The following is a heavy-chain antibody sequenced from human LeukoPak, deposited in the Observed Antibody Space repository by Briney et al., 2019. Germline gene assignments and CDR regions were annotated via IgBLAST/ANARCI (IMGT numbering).Heavy chain of an antibody. J-gene: IGHJ4*02. V-gene: IGHV4-39*01. CDR3: ARLGYSSSWPDY. CDR2: IYYSGST. CDR1: GGSISSSSYY. D-gene: IGHD6-13*01. Sequence: SETLSLTCTVSGGSISSSSYYWGWIRQPPGKGLEWIGSIYYSGSTYYNPSLKSRVTISVDTSKNQFSLKLSSVTAADTAVYYCARLGYSSSWPDYWGQGTLVTVSP.